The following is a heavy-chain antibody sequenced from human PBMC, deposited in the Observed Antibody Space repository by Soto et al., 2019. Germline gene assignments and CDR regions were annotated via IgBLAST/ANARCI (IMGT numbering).Heavy chain of an antibody. Sequence: EVQLVESGGGLVQPGGSLRLSCAASGFTVSSNYMSWVRQAPGKGLEWVSVIYSGGGTYYADSVRGRFTISRHNSQNTLYRQMNSLRAEDTAVYYCARVNFGYSIGLGISGGMDVWGQGTTVTVSS. CDR2: IYSGGGT. J-gene: IGHJ6*02. CDR3: ARVNFGYSIGLGISGGMDV. D-gene: IGHD6-19*01. CDR1: GFTVSSNY. V-gene: IGHV3-53*04.